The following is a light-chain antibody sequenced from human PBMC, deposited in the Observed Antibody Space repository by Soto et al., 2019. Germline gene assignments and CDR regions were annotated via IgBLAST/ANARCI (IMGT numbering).Light chain of an antibody. CDR3: CSSASESTYV. Sequence: QSFLAQPASLSGSPGQSITISCTGTSSDVGAYDSVSWYQQHPHKAPQLIIYKGTQRPSGVSNRFSGSTSGNAASLTISGLQADDEADYFCCSSASESTYVCGTGTKVTVL. J-gene: IGLJ1*01. V-gene: IGLV2-23*01. CDR2: KGT. CDR1: SSDVGAYDS.